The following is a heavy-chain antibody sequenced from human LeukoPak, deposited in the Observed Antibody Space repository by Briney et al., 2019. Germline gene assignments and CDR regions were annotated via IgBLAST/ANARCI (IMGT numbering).Heavy chain of an antibody. Sequence: ASVKVSCKASGYTFTSYVISWVRQAPGQGLEWMGWISAYNGNTNYAQKLQGRVTMTTDTSTSTAYMELRSLRSDDTAVYYCARVNAAAGRYYYYYYGMDVWGQGTTVTVSS. CDR3: ARVNAAAGRYYYYYYGMDV. V-gene: IGHV1-18*01. CDR2: ISAYNGNT. CDR1: GYTFTSYV. J-gene: IGHJ6*02. D-gene: IGHD6-13*01.